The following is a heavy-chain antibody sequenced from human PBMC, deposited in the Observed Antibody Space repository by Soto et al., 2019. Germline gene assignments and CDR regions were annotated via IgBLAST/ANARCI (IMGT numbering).Heavy chain of an antibody. V-gene: IGHV1-69*13. Sequence: ASVKVSCKASGGTFSSYAISWVRQAPGQGLEWMGGIIPIFGTANYAQKFQGRVTITADESTSTAYMELSSLRSEDTAVYYCARGPNYYDSSGYYYAYFDYWGQGTLVTVSS. D-gene: IGHD3-22*01. CDR3: ARGPNYYDSSGYYYAYFDY. J-gene: IGHJ4*02. CDR2: IIPIFGTA. CDR1: GGTFSSYA.